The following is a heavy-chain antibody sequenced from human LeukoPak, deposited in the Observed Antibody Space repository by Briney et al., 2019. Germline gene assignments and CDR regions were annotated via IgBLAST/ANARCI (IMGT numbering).Heavy chain of an antibody. D-gene: IGHD3-10*01. CDR3: AKSRAGDVNWFDP. Sequence: GGSLRLSCAASGFNFSSYAMSWVRQAPGKGLEWVSAISGSGIYTYYADSVKGRFTISRDNSKNTLYLQMNTLRAEDTAVYYCAKSRAGDVNWFDPWGQGTLVTVSS. CDR2: ISGSGIYT. J-gene: IGHJ5*02. CDR1: GFNFSSYA. V-gene: IGHV3-23*01.